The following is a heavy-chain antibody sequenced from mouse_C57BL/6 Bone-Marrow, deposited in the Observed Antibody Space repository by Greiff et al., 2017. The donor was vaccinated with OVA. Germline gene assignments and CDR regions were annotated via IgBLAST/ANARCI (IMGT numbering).Heavy chain of an antibody. CDR2: IDPETGGT. CDR3: TGLLRYYFDY. V-gene: IGHV1-15*01. J-gene: IGHJ2*01. Sequence: QVQLQQSGAELVRPGASVTLSCKASGYTFTDYEMHWVKQTPVHGLEWIGAIDPETGGTAYNQKFKGKAILTADKSSSTAYMELRSLTSEDSAVYYCTGLLRYYFDYWGQGTTLTVSS. CDR1: GYTFTDYE. D-gene: IGHD1-1*01.